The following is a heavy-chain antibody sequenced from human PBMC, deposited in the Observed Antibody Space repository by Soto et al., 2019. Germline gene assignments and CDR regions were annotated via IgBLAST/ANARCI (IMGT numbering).Heavy chain of an antibody. CDR1: GFTFTNYA. J-gene: IGHJ4*02. D-gene: IGHD3-10*01. V-gene: IGHV3-23*01. CDR2: ASGSGAST. CDR3: AKVAVRGVVVSNFDS. Sequence: PGGSLRLSCGASGFTFTNYAMSWVRQAPGKGLEWASTASGSGASTYYADSVKGRFTISRDNSKNTLYLQMKSLRIEDTAVYYCAKVAVRGVVVSNFDSWGQGTLVTV.